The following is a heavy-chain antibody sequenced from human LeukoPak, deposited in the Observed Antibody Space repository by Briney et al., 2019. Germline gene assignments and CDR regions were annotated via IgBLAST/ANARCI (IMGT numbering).Heavy chain of an antibody. J-gene: IGHJ4*02. D-gene: IGHD3-9*01. CDR1: GFTFSSYA. CDR2: ISGSGGST. V-gene: IGHV3-23*01. Sequence: GGSLRLSCAASGFTFSSYAMSWVRQAPGKGLEWVSAISGSGGSTYYADSVKGRFTISRDNSKNTLYLQMNSLRAEDTAVSYRAKDTPVRYDTLTCCFDYWGQGTLVTVSS. CDR3: AKDTPVRYDTLTCCFDY.